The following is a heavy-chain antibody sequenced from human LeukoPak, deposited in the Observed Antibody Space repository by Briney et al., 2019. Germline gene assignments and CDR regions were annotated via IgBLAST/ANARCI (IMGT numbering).Heavy chain of an antibody. CDR1: GDSITGGSFY. J-gene: IGHJ4*02. CDR2: IYYSGNI. D-gene: IGHD1-26*01. CDR3: ARGLTGGWAAVFDY. V-gene: IGHV4-39*07. Sequence: SETLSLTCTVSGDSITGGSFYWSWIRHSPGKGLEWIGSIYYSGNIYNNPSLKSRVTVSIDTSQNRFSLKLKSVTAADTAVYYCARGLTGGWAAVFDYWGQGTLVTVSS.